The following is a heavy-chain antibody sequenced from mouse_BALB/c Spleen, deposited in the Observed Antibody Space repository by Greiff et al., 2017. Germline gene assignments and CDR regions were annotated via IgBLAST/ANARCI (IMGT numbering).Heavy chain of an antibody. Sequence: DVQLQESGAELVKPGASVKLSCTASGFNIKDTYMHWVKQRPEQGLEWIGRIDPANGNTKYDPKFQGKATITADTSSNTAYLQLSSLTSEDTAVYYCARGGVYFYAMDYWGQGTSVTVSS. J-gene: IGHJ4*01. CDR3: ARGGVYFYAMDY. CDR1: GFNIKDTY. CDR2: IDPANGNT. V-gene: IGHV14-3*02.